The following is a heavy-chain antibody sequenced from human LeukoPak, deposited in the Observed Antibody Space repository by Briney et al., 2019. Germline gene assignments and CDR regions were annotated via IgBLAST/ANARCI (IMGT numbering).Heavy chain of an antibody. D-gene: IGHD4-11*01. J-gene: IGHJ6*03. CDR1: DDSITMYY. CDR3: ARGRVSSSTWYSTYYYYFYMDV. V-gene: IGHV4-59*01. Sequence: SETLSLSCSVSDDSITMYYWTWIRQPPGKGLEWIGYVDHTGSTNFNPSLNGRVSISRDTSKNLFSLRLRSVTAADTAVYFCARGRVSSSTWYSTYYYYFYMDVWGKGTTVTVSS. CDR2: VDHTGST.